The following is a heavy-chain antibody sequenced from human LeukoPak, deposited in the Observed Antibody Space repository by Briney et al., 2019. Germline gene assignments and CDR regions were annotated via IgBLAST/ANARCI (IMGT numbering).Heavy chain of an antibody. CDR1: GFTFSDYY. CDR3: VREKGSWDY. J-gene: IGHJ4*02. V-gene: IGHV3-30-3*01. Sequence: PGGSLRLSCAASGFTFSDYYMSWIRQAPGKGLEWVALISHDGSNKYHADSVKGRFTISRDNSKNTLYLQMNTLRPEDTAVYYCVREKGSWDYWGQGTLVTVSS. CDR2: ISHDGSNK.